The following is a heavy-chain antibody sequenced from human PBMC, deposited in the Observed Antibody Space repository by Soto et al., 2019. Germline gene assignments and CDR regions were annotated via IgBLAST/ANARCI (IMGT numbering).Heavy chain of an antibody. V-gene: IGHV3-21*01. Sequence: PGGSLGLSCAAAGFTFTRYSMNWGRQAPGKGLEWVSSISSTTSYIYYADSMKGRFTVSRDNAKNSVYLEMNSLSAEDTAVYYCAREYEDLTSNFDYWGQGTLVTVSS. J-gene: IGHJ4*02. D-gene: IGHD3-3*01. CDR1: GFTFTRYS. CDR2: ISSTTSYI. CDR3: AREYEDLTSNFDY.